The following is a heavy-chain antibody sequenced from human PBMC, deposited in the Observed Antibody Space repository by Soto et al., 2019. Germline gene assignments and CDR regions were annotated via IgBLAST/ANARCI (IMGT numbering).Heavy chain of an antibody. CDR1: GFTFSSSA. CDR2: IVVGSGNT. V-gene: IGHV1-58*01. CDR3: AAFDPGPMGFDP. D-gene: IGHD3-9*01. Sequence: SVKVSCKASGFTFSSSAVQWVRQARGQRLEWIGKIVVGSGNTNYAQKFQERVTITRDMSTSTAYMELGSLRSEDTAFYYCAAFDPGPMGFDPWGQGTLVTVSS. J-gene: IGHJ5*02.